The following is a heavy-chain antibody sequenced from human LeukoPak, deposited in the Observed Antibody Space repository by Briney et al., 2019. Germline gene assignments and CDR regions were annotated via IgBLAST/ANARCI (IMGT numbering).Heavy chain of an antibody. CDR1: GFTFSTYA. CDR3: AKGLALLDY. V-gene: IGHV3-23*01. Sequence: GGSLRLSCAASGFTFSTYAMSWVRQASGKGLEWVSGLSGSGGSTDYAESVKGRFTISRDNSKNTLYLQMSSLRAEDTAVYYCAKGLALLDYWGQGTLVTVSS. J-gene: IGHJ4*02. D-gene: IGHD1-7*01. CDR2: LSGSGGST.